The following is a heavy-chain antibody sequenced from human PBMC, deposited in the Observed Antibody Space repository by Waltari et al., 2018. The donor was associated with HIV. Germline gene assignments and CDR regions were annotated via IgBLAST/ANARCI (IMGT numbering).Heavy chain of an antibody. V-gene: IGHV4-39*01. CDR3: ARPARDIGGGSNFDS. CDR1: GGSISSDNAY. J-gene: IGHJ4*02. Sequence: QLQLQESGPGLVKASETLSLTCTVSGGSISSDNAYWGWFRQPPGKGLEWIGNIFYPGGTYYNPSLKSRLTRSVDTSKNQFSLKLSSVTAADTALYYCARPARDIGGGSNFDSWGQGTLVTVSS. CDR2: IFYPGGT. D-gene: IGHD2-15*01.